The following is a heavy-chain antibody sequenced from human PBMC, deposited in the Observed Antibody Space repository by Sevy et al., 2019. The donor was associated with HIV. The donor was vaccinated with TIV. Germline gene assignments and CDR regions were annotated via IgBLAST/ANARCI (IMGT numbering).Heavy chain of an antibody. V-gene: IGHV3-11*01. CDR2: ISSSGSTI. CDR1: GFTFSDYY. D-gene: IGHD3-16*01. Sequence: GSLRLSCAASGFTFSDYYMSWIRQAPGKGLEWVSYISSSGSTIYYADSVKGRFTISRDNAKNSLYLQMNSLRAEDTAVYYCRVLARLGPTDAFDIWGQGTMVTVSS. J-gene: IGHJ3*02. CDR3: RVLARLGPTDAFDI.